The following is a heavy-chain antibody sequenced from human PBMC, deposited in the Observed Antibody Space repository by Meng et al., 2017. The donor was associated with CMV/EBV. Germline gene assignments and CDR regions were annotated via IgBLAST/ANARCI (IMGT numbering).Heavy chain of an antibody. D-gene: IGHD6-13*01. CDR1: GFTFSSYA. CDR2: ISGSGGST. J-gene: IGHJ4*02. Sequence: SCAASGFTFSSYAMSWVRQAPGKGLGWVSAISGSGGSTYYADSVKGRFTISRDNSKNTLYLQMNSLRAEDTAVYYCAKRQLALKSFDYWGQGTLVTVSS. CDR3: AKRQLALKSFDY. V-gene: IGHV3-23*01.